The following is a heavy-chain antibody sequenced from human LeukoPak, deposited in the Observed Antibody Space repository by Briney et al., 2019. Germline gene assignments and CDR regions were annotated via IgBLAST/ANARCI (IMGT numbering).Heavy chain of an antibody. CDR2: IYHSGST. CDR1: GGSISSGGYS. D-gene: IGHD3-10*01. Sequence: SQTLSLTCAVSGGSISSGGYSWSWIRQPPGKGLEWIGYIYHSGSTYYNPSLKSRVTISVDRSRNQFSLKLSSVTAVDTAVYYCARETYYYGSGSYYSAVLDYWGQGTLVTVSS. J-gene: IGHJ4*02. V-gene: IGHV4-30-2*01. CDR3: ARETYYYGSGSYYSAVLDY.